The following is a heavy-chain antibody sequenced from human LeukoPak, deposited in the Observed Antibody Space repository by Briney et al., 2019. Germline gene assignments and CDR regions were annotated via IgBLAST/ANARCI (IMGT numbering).Heavy chain of an antibody. CDR2: IRYDGSNK. J-gene: IGHJ4*02. V-gene: IGHV3-30*02. D-gene: IGHD6-13*01. Sequence: GGSLRLSCAASGFTFSSYGMHWVRQAPGKGLEWVAFIRYDGSNKYYADSVKGRFTISRDNSKNTLYLQMNSLRAEDTAVYYCAKDLGGGAAAGPPLDYWGQGTLVTVSS. CDR1: GFTFSSYG. CDR3: AKDLGGGAAAGPPLDY.